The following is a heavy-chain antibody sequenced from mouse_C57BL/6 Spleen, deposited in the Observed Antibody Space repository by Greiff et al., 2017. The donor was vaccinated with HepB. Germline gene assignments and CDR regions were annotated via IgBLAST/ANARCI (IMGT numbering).Heavy chain of an antibody. J-gene: IGHJ1*03. CDR3: TRAGLGRGWYFDV. CDR2: ISSGGDYI. Sequence: EVMLVESGEGLVKPGGSLKLSCAASGFTFSSYAMSWVRQTPEKRLEWVAYISSGGDYIYYADTVKGRFTISRDNARNTLYLQMSSLKSEDTAMYYCTRAGLGRGWYFDVWGTGTTVTVSS. D-gene: IGHD4-1*01. CDR1: GFTFSSYA. V-gene: IGHV5-9-1*02.